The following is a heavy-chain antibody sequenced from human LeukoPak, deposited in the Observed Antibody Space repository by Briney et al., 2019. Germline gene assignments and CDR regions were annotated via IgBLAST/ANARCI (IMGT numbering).Heavy chain of an antibody. CDR1: GYSFTDYD. D-gene: IGHD3-9*01. CDR3: ARTGHYRFDY. CDR2: VSIYNDNT. Sequence: GASVKVSCKASGYSFTDYDFSWVRQAHGQGLEWLGWVSIYNDNTNYAREFQDRITMTTDISTSTAYMELKSLTSDDTAVYFCARTGHYRFDYWGQGTLVTVSS. J-gene: IGHJ4*02. V-gene: IGHV1-18*01.